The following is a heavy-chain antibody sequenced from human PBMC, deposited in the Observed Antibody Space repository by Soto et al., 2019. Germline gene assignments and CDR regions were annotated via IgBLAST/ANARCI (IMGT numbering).Heavy chain of an antibody. CDR2: SSAYNGNT. D-gene: IGHD6-13*01. V-gene: IGHV1-18*01. CDR1: GYTFTSYG. J-gene: IGHJ6*02. CDR3: ARAAAGHHNYYYYGMDV. Sequence: QVQLVQSGAEVKKPGASVKVSCKASGYTFTSYGITGVRQAPGHGLEWMGWSSAYNGNTNYAQKLQGRVTMTTDTSTSTAYMELRSLRSDDTAVYYCARAAAGHHNYYYYGMDVWGQGTTVTVSS.